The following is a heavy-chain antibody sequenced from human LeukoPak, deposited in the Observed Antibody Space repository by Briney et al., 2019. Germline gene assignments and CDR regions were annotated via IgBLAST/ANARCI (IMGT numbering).Heavy chain of an antibody. V-gene: IGHV1-24*01. D-gene: IGHD3-10*01. CDR1: GYTLTELS. Sequence: ASVKVSCKVSGYTLTELSMHWVRQAPGKGLEGMGGFDPEDGETIYAQKFQGRVTMTEDTSTDTAYMEQSSLRSEDTAVYYCATVPRSLWFGEFDYWGQGTLVTVSS. CDR2: FDPEDGET. J-gene: IGHJ4*02. CDR3: ATVPRSLWFGEFDY.